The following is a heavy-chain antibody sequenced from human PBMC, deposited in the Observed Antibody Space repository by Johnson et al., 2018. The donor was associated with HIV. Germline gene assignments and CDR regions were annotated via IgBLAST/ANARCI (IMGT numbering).Heavy chain of an antibody. D-gene: IGHD6-6*01. Sequence: VQLVESGGGLVQPGRSLRLSCAASGFTFNRHGMHWVRQAPGKGLEWVANIKQDGSEKYYVDSVKGRFTISRDNAKNSLYLQMNSLRAEDTAVYYCARDPEIAARADAFDIWGQGTMVTVSS. CDR2: IKQDGSEK. CDR3: ARDPEIAARADAFDI. J-gene: IGHJ3*02. V-gene: IGHV3-7*03. CDR1: GFTFNRHG.